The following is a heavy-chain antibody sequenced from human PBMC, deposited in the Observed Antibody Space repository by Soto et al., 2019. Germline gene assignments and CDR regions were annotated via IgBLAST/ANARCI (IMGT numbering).Heavy chain of an antibody. D-gene: IGHD2-2*01. J-gene: IGHJ4*02. CDR3: ARGFSTTFDN. Sequence: QVQLQESGPGPVKPSETLSLTCTVSGGSISSYYWSWIRQPPGKGLEWIGYIYYSGSTNYNPSLKIRVTMSVDTSKNQYSLKLSSVTAANTAVYSCARGFSTTFDNWGQGTLVTVSS. CDR1: GGSISSYY. V-gene: IGHV4-59*01. CDR2: IYYSGST.